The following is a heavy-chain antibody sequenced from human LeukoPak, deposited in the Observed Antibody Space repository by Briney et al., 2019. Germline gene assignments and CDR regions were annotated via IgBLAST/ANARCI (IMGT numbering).Heavy chain of an antibody. Sequence: SETLSLTCTVSGGFISSYYWSWIRQPPGKGLEWIGYIYYSGSTNYNPSLKSRVTISVDTSKNQFSLKLSSVTAADTAVYYCARDYYDSSGYYYGDAFDIWGQGTMVTVSS. CDR3: ARDYYDSSGYYYGDAFDI. D-gene: IGHD3-22*01. CDR2: IYYSGST. CDR1: GGFISSYY. J-gene: IGHJ3*02. V-gene: IGHV4-59*01.